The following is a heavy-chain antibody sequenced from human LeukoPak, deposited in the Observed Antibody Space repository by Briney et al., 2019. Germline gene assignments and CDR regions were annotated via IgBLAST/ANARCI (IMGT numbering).Heavy chain of an antibody. CDR1: GYTFTSYY. CDR3: ARAGGYYYDSNGYNNFDY. Sequence: ASLNVSCTASGYTFTSYYMHWVRQPPGQGLEWMGIINPSGGSTSYAQKFQGRVTTTRDPSTSTVYMELGSLRSEDTAVYYCARAGGYYYDSNGYNNFDYWGQGTLVTVSS. V-gene: IGHV1-46*01. D-gene: IGHD3-22*01. CDR2: INPSGGST. J-gene: IGHJ4*02.